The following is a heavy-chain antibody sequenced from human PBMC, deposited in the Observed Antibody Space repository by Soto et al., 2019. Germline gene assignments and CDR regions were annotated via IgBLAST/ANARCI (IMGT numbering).Heavy chain of an antibody. CDR2: ISTSSSTI. J-gene: IGHJ6*02. CDR3: ATYYGSGSYFPDHYYYGMDV. Sequence: GGSLRLSCAASGFTFNSYNMNWVRQAPGKGLEWVSYISTSSSTIYYADSVKGRFTISRDNAKNSLYLQMNSLRAEDTAVYYCATYYGSGSYFPDHYYYGMDVWGQGTTVTVSS. CDR1: GFTFNSYN. D-gene: IGHD3-10*01. V-gene: IGHV3-48*01.